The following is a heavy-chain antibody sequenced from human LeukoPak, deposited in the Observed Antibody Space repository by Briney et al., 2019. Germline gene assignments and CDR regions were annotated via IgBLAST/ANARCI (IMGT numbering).Heavy chain of an antibody. Sequence: GGSLRLSCAASGFTFSSYSMDWVRQAPGKGLEWVSYISSSTSTIYYADSVKGRFTISRDNAKSSLYLQMNSLRDEDTAVYYCAATYYYDGSGDYWGQGTLVTVSS. J-gene: IGHJ4*02. CDR3: AATYYYDGSGDY. CDR1: GFTFSSYS. CDR2: ISSSTSTI. V-gene: IGHV3-48*02. D-gene: IGHD3-22*01.